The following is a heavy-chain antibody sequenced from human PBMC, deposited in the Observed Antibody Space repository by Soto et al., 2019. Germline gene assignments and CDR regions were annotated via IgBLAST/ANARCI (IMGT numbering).Heavy chain of an antibody. Sequence: PGGSLRLSCAASGVTVSIYWMSWVRQAPGKGLEWVANINKDGSEKYYVDSVKGRFTISRDNARNSLYLQMNSLRAEDSAVYYCARGMQTLDYWGQGILVTV. CDR3: ARGMQTLDY. CDR2: INKDGSEK. V-gene: IGHV3-7*01. CDR1: GVTVSIYW. J-gene: IGHJ4*02.